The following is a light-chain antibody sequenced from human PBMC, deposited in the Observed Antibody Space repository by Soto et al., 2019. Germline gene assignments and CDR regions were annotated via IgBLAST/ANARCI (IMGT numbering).Light chain of an antibody. CDR1: QSVLYSSNNKNY. CDR3: QQGHSGLT. CDR2: WAS. Sequence: DIVMTQSPDSLAVSLGERATINCKSSQSVLYSSNNKNYLAWYQQKPGQPPKLLIYWASTRESGVPDRFSGSGSGTDFTLTISSLESEDFATYYCQQGHSGLTFGGGTKVDIK. V-gene: IGKV4-1*01. J-gene: IGKJ4*01.